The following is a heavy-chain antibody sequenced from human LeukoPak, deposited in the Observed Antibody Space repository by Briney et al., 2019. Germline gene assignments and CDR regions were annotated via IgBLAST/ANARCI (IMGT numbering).Heavy chain of an antibody. Sequence: PSETLSLTCAVYGGSFSGYYWSWIRQPPGKGLEWIGEINHSGSTNYNPSLKSRVTISVDTSKNQFSLKLSSVTAADTAVYYCARGPPYIVAVTAIGFFDYWGQGTLVTVSS. D-gene: IGHD2-21*02. CDR3: ARGPPYIVAVTAIGFFDY. CDR2: INHSGST. V-gene: IGHV4-34*01. J-gene: IGHJ4*02. CDR1: GGSFSGYY.